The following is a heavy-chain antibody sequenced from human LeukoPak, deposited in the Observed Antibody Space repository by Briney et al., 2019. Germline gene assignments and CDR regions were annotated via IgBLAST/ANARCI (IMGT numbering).Heavy chain of an antibody. D-gene: IGHD3-16*01. CDR1: GFTFTSYS. CDR3: AKRGEDPVDLDY. J-gene: IGHJ4*02. CDR2: ITGSGDRT. V-gene: IGHV3-23*01. Sequence: GGSLRLSCAASGFTFTSYSMNWVRQAPGKGLEWVSAITGSGDRTYYTDSVRGRFTVSRDNSKNTLYLQMNGLRAEDTAVYYCAKRGEDPVDLDYWGQGTLVTVSS.